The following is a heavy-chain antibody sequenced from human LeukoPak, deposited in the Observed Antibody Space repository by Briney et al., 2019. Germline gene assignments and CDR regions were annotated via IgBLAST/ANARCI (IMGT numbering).Heavy chain of an antibody. J-gene: IGHJ6*02. Sequence: GGSLRLSCAASGFTFSNYTLHWVRQAPGKGLEWVSSISSSSSYIYDADSVKGRFTISRDNAKNSLYLQMNSLRAEDTAVYYCARDHSSSGMDVWGLGTTVTVSS. V-gene: IGHV3-21*01. CDR2: ISSSSSYI. CDR3: ARDHSSSGMDV. CDR1: GFTFSNYT.